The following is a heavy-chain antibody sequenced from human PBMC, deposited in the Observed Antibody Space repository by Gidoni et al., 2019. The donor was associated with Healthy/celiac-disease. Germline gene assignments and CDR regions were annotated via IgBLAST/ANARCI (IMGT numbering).Heavy chain of an antibody. CDR1: GYTFTSYD. CDR2: MNPNSGNT. V-gene: IGHV1-8*01. J-gene: IGHJ6*03. Sequence: QVQLVQSGAVVKKPGASVKVSCKASGYTFTSYDINWVRQATGQGLEWMGWMNPNSGNTGYAQKFQGRVTMTRNTSISTAYMELSSLRSEDTAVYYCARAARPYDFWSGYSNYYYYMDVWGKGTTVTVSS. CDR3: ARAARPYDFWSGYSNYYYYMDV. D-gene: IGHD3-3*01.